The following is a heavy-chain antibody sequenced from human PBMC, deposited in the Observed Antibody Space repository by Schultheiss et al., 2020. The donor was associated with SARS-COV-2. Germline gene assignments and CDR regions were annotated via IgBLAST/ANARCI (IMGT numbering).Heavy chain of an antibody. J-gene: IGHJ3*02. CDR3: ARDPGDEWHRGVYAFDI. CDR1: GGTFSSYA. V-gene: IGHV1-2*02. CDR2: INPNSGGT. D-gene: IGHD3-3*01. Sequence: ASVKVSCKASGGTFSSYAISWVRQAPGQGLEWMGGINPNSGGTNYAQKFQGRVTMTRDTSISTAYMELSRLTSEDTAVYYCARDPGDEWHRGVYAFDIWGQGTMVTVSS.